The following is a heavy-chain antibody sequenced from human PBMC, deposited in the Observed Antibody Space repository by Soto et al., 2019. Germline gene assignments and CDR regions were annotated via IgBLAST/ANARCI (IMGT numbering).Heavy chain of an antibody. CDR3: ARDGTHYYGSGDY. Sequence: QVQLVQSGAEVKKPGASVKVSCKASGYTFASYGISWVRQAPGQGLEWMGWISVYSGNTYYAQNLQDRVTMTTDTSTSTGYMELRSLRFDDTAIYYCARDGTHYYGSGDYWGQVTLVTVSS. D-gene: IGHD3-10*01. CDR2: ISVYSGNT. CDR1: GYTFASYG. J-gene: IGHJ4*02. V-gene: IGHV1-18*04.